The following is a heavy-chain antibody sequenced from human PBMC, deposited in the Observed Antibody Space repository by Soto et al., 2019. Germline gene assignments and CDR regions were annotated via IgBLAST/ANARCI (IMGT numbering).Heavy chain of an antibody. D-gene: IGHD6-6*01. Sequence: SETLSLPCTASSGSISSGDYLWTWIRQQPGKGLEWIGYISSSGSTYYNPSLMSRLTVSVDSSVNQYSLNLSSVTAEDTAVYYCPRGSFSRSSSWFDPWGQGTLVNVSS. J-gene: IGHJ5*02. V-gene: IGHV4-31*03. CDR1: SGSISSGDYL. CDR3: PRGSFSRSSSWFDP. CDR2: ISSSGST.